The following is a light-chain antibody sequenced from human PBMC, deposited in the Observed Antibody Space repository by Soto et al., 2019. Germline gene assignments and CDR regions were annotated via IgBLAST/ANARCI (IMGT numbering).Light chain of an antibody. CDR3: ISYTASDTSYV. CDR1: SSDVGSYNY. CDR2: EVR. Sequence: QSVLTQPASVSGSPGQSITISCTGTSSDVGSYNYVAWYQQFPGKTPKLMIYEVRNRPSGVSSRFSGSKSGNTASLTISGRQAADEADYYCISYTASDTSYVFGTGTKLTVL. J-gene: IGLJ1*01. V-gene: IGLV2-14*01.